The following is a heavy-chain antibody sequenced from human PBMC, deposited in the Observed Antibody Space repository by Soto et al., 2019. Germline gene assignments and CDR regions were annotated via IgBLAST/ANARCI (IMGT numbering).Heavy chain of an antibody. CDR3: ASPYSYCSSTSCSDAFDI. V-gene: IGHV1-3*01. J-gene: IGHJ3*02. D-gene: IGHD2-2*01. CDR1: GYTFTSYA. CDR2: INAGNGNT. Sequence: ASVKVSCKASGYTFTSYAMHWVRQAPGQRLEWMGWINAGNGNTKYSQKFQDRVTITRDTSASTAYMELSSLRSEDTAVYYCASPYSYCSSTSCSDAFDIWGQGTMVTVSS.